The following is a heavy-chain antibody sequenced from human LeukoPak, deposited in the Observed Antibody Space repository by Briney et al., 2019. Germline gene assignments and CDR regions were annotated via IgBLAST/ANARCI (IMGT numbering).Heavy chain of an antibody. CDR1: GFTFSSYS. V-gene: IGHV3-21*01. CDR3: AREDRALDDAFDI. Sequence: GGSLRLSCAASGFTFSSYSMNWVRQAPGKGLEWVSSISSSSSYIYYADSVKGRFTISRDNAKNSLYLQMNSLRAEDTAVYYCAREDRALDDAFDIWGQGTMVTVSS. J-gene: IGHJ3*02. CDR2: ISSSSSYI.